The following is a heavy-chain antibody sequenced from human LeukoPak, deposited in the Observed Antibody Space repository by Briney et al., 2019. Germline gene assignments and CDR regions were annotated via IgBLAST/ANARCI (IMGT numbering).Heavy chain of an antibody. J-gene: IGHJ5*02. CDR3: ARGGSSRNLNWFDP. D-gene: IGHD6-13*01. CDR1: GGSFSGYY. V-gene: IGHV4-34*01. Sequence: SETLSLTCAGYGGSFSGYYWSWIRQPPGKGLEWIGEINHSRSTNYNPSLKSRVTISVDTSKNQFSLKLSCVTAADTAVYYCARGGSSRNLNWFDPWGQGTLVTVSS. CDR2: INHSRST.